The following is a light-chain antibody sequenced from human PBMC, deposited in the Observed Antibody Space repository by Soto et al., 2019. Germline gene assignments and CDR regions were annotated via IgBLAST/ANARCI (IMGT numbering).Light chain of an antibody. CDR2: DAS. Sequence: EIVLTQSPATLSVSPGERATLSCRASQSVRSNLAWYQQKPGQAPRLLIFDASTRATNIPARFTGSGSGTEFTLNISSLQSEDFAVYYCQQYINWPPLTFGGGTKVEIK. CDR3: QQYINWPPLT. J-gene: IGKJ4*01. V-gene: IGKV3-15*01. CDR1: QSVRSN.